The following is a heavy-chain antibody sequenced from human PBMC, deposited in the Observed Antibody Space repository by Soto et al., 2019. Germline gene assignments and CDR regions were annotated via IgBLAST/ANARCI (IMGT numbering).Heavy chain of an antibody. Sequence: GASVKVSCKASGYTFTSYAMHWVRQAPGQRLEWMGWINAGNGKTKYSQKFQGRVTITRDTSASTAYMELSSLRSEDTDVYYCARDQEYYGSGSSDYWGQGTLVTVSS. V-gene: IGHV1-3*01. D-gene: IGHD3-10*01. CDR1: GYTFTSYA. CDR3: ARDQEYYGSGSSDY. CDR2: INAGNGKT. J-gene: IGHJ4*02.